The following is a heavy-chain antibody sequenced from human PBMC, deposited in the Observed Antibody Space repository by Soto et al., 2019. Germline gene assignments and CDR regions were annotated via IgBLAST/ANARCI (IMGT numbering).Heavy chain of an antibody. D-gene: IGHD3-10*01. CDR3: ARYCYGWVSYALYYYKYYGMDV. CDR2: ISYDGSNK. Sequence: AGGSLRLSCAASGFTFSSYGMHWVRQAPGKGLEWVAVISYDGSNKYYADSVKGRFTISRDNSKNTLYLQMNSLRAEDTAVYYCARYCYGWVSYALYYYKYYGMDVWGQGPTVTLSS. V-gene: IGHV3-30*03. J-gene: IGHJ6*02. CDR1: GFTFSSYG.